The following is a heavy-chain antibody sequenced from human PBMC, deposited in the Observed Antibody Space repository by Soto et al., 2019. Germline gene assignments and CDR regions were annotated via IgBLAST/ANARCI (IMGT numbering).Heavy chain of an antibody. CDR3: ARDRPGIAAAVDAFDI. J-gene: IGHJ3*02. Sequence: PGGSLRLSCAASGFPVSSNYMSWVRQTPGKGLEWVSVIYSGGSTYYADSVKGRFTISRHNSKNTLYLQMNSLRAEDTAVYYCARDRPGIAAAVDAFDIWGQGTMVTVSS. CDR1: GFPVSSNY. CDR2: IYSGGST. V-gene: IGHV3-53*04. D-gene: IGHD6-13*01.